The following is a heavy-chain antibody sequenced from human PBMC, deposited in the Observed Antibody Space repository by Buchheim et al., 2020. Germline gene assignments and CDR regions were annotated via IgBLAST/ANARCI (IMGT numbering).Heavy chain of an antibody. D-gene: IGHD3-10*01. J-gene: IGHJ4*02. CDR2: IYHSGST. CDR1: GGSISSAYW. V-gene: IGHV4-4*02. Sequence: QVQLQESGPGLVKPSGTLSLTCAVSGGSISSAYWWNWVCQPPGKGLEWLGEIYHSGSTNYNPSLKSRVTISVDTSKSQFSLRLTSVTAADTAVYYCAKVTSGSPSLDCWGQGTL. CDR3: AKVTSGSPSLDC.